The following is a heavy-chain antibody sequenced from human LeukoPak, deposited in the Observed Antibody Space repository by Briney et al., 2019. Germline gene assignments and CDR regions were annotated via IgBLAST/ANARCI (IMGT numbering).Heavy chain of an antibody. Sequence: PGRSLRLSCAASRFTFSTFLMSWVRQAPGKLLEWVGYINKDGSKNYYVEFVGGRFTISRDNAKNSLYLQMNSLRAEDTAVYYCARRNWNGKYTFDYWGQGNLVTVSS. CDR3: ARRNWNGKYTFDY. D-gene: IGHD1-1*01. J-gene: IGHJ4*02. CDR1: RFTFSTFL. CDR2: INKDGSKN. V-gene: IGHV3-7*05.